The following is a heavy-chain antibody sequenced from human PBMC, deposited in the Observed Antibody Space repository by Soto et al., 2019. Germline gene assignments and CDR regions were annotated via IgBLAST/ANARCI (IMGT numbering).Heavy chain of an antibody. J-gene: IGHJ4*02. CDR1: QGTFSSYT. D-gene: IGHD2-2*01. V-gene: IGHV1-69*08. Sequence: VTVSSTASQGTFSSYTISWVRQAPGQGLEWMGSIIPIDGKAIYAQKFQGRVTMTANTSTDTAYMELSSLRSEDTAVYYCATAEGDQLLPFDYWGQGTLVTVSS. CDR2: IIPIDGKA. CDR3: ATAEGDQLLPFDY.